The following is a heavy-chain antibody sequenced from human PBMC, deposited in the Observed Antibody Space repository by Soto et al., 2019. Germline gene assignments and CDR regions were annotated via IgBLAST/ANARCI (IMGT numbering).Heavy chain of an antibody. CDR2: IWHDGSNQ. V-gene: IGHV3-33*01. J-gene: IGHJ4*02. Sequence: GESLKISCAASGFTFSSYGMQWVRRAPGKGLEWVAVIWHDGSNQYYADSVKGRFTISRDNSNNILYLQLNSLRAEDTAVYYCARERGQIDYWGQGIQVTVSS. CDR3: ARERGQIDY. CDR1: GFTFSSYG.